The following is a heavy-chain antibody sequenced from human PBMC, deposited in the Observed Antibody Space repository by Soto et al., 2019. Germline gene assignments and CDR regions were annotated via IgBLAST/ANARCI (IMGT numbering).Heavy chain of an antibody. Sequence: EVQLLESGGGLVQPGGSLRLSCAASGFTFSSYAMSWVRQGPGKGLEWVSAISGSGDSTYYADSVKGRFTISRDNSKNTLHLQMNSLRAEDTAVYYCAKDFTLPFDYWGQGTVVTVSS. CDR2: ISGSGDST. CDR1: GFTFSSYA. V-gene: IGHV3-23*01. CDR3: AKDFTLPFDY. J-gene: IGHJ4*02.